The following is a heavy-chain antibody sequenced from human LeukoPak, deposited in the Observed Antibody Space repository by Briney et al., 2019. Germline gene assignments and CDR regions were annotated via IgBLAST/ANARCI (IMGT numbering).Heavy chain of an antibody. CDR2: IRSKAYGGTT. J-gene: IGHJ4*02. Sequence: GGSLRLSCAASGFTFSSYAMHWVRQAPGKGLEWVGFIRSKAYGGTTEYAASVKGRFTISRDDSKSIAYLQMNSLKTEDTAVYYCTRVQYYYGSGSYYFDYWGQGTLVTVSS. V-gene: IGHV3-49*04. CDR1: GFTFSSYA. D-gene: IGHD3-10*01. CDR3: TRVQYYYGSGSYYFDY.